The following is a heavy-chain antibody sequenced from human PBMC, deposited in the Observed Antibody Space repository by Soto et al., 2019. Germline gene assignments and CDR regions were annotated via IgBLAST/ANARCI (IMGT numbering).Heavy chain of an antibody. CDR3: AKDRDYPRDYFHY. J-gene: IGHJ4*02. Sequence: GGSLRLSCATSGFIFRIYDMSWVRQAPGKGLEWVSAVSPNGQGIYYADSVRGRFTISRDFSKNTVFLHMDSLRAEDTAVYYCAKDRDYPRDYFHYWGQGTLVTVSS. D-gene: IGHD3-10*01. CDR2: VSPNGQGI. V-gene: IGHV3-23*01. CDR1: GFIFRIYD.